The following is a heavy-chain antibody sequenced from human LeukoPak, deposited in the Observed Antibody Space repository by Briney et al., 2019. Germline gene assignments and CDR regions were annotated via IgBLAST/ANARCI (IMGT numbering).Heavy chain of an antibody. CDR2: IIPIFGTA. J-gene: IGHJ4*02. CDR3: ARSLWTTSNYFDY. V-gene: IGHV1-69*06. D-gene: IGHD3/OR15-3a*01. CDR1: GGTFSSYA. Sequence: SSVKVSCKASGGTFSSYAISWVRQAPGQGLEWMGGIIPIFGTANYAQKFQGRVMITADKSTSTAYMELSSLRSEDTAVYYCARSLWTTSNYFDYWGQGTLVTVSS.